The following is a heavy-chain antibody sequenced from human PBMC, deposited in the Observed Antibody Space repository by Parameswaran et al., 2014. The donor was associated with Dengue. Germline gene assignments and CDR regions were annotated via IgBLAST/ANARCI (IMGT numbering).Heavy chain of an antibody. D-gene: IGHD3-22*01. J-gene: IGHJ4*02. Sequence: MPGVRQAPGKGLEWVAVIWYDGSNKYYADSVKGRFTISRDNSKNTLYLQMNSLRAEDTAVYYCARDAGEYYDSSGYFDYWGQGTLVTVSS. V-gene: IGHV3-33*01. CDR2: IWYDGSNK. CDR3: ARDAGEYYDSSGYFDY.